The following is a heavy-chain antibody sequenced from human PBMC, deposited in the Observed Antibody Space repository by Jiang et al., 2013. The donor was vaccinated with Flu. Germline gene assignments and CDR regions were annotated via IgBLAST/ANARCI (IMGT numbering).Heavy chain of an antibody. V-gene: IGHV3-66*01. J-gene: IGHJ4*02. D-gene: IGHD6-19*01. CDR3: ARDIAVAGKSSDY. CDR2: IYSGGST. Sequence: VQLLESGGGLVQPGGSLRLSCAASGFTVSSNYMSWVRQAPGKGLEWVSVIYSGGSTYYADSVKGRFTISRDNSKNTLYLQMNSLRAEDTAVYYCARDIAVAGKSSDYWGQGTXVTVSS. CDR1: GFTVSSNY.